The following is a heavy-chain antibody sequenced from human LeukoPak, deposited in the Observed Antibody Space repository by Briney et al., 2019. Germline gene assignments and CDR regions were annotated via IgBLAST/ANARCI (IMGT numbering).Heavy chain of an antibody. Sequence: PSETLSLTCTVSGGSISTYYWTWIRQPPGRGLEWIGYIYYSGTTNYNPSLKSRATISVDTSKNQFSLKLSSVTAADTAVYYCARDSRGQISGVDFNWFDPWGQGTLVTVSS. D-gene: IGHD3-3*01. CDR1: GGSISTYY. CDR3: ARDSRGQISGVDFNWFDP. CDR2: IYYSGTT. J-gene: IGHJ5*02. V-gene: IGHV4-59*01.